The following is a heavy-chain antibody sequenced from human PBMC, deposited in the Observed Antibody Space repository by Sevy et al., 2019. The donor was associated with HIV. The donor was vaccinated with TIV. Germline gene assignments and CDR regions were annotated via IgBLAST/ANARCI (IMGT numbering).Heavy chain of an antibody. J-gene: IGHJ4*02. D-gene: IGHD4-17*01. CDR2: IRSKAYGGTT. CDR1: GFTFGDYA. CDR3: IKESIYGDYYFDY. Sequence: GGYLRLSCTASGFTFGDYAMSWVRQAPGKGLEWVGFIRSKAYGGTTEYAASVKGRFTISRDDSKSIAYLQMNSLKTEDTAVYYCIKESIYGDYYFDYWGQGTLVTVSS. V-gene: IGHV3-49*04.